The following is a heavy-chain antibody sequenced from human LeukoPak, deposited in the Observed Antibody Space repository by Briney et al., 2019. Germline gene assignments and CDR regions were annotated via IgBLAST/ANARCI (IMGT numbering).Heavy chain of an antibody. CDR2: ISAYNGNT. V-gene: IGHV1-18*01. CDR1: GYTFTSYG. Sequence: ASVKVSCKASGYTFTSYGISWLRQAPGQGLEWMGWISAYNGNTNYAQKLQGRVTMTTDTSTSTAYMELRSLRSDDTAVYYCARGIYYYDSSGHYGPHFDYWGQGTLVTVSS. D-gene: IGHD3-22*01. CDR3: ARGIYYYDSSGHYGPHFDY. J-gene: IGHJ4*02.